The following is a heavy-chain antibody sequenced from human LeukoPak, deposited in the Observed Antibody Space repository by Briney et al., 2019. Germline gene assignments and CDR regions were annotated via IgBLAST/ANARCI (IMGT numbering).Heavy chain of an antibody. CDR1: GFTFSSYA. V-gene: IGHV3-7*01. CDR3: AREQDIVVVPAAIRWDYYYYGMDV. Sequence: GGSLRLSCAASGFTFSSYAMSWVRQAPGKGLEWVANIKQDGSEKYYVDSVKGRFTISRDNAKNSLYLQMNSLRAEDTAVYYCAREQDIVVVPAAIRWDYYYYGMDVWGQGTTVTVSS. J-gene: IGHJ6*02. CDR2: IKQDGSEK. D-gene: IGHD2-2*02.